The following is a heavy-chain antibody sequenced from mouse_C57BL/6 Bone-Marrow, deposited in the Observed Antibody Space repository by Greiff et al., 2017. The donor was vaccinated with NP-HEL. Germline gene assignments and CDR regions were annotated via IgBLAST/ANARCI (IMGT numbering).Heavy chain of an antibody. V-gene: IGHV1-64*01. J-gene: IGHJ4*01. D-gene: IGHD5-1*01. Sequence: QVQLQQSGAELVKPGASVKLSCKASGYTFTSYWMHWVKQRPGQGLEWIGMIHPNSGSTNYNEKFKSKATLTVDKSSSTAYMQLSSLTSEDSAVYYCARSPGSTSLDYWGQGTSVTVSS. CDR2: IHPNSGST. CDR1: GYTFTSYW. CDR3: ARSPGSTSLDY.